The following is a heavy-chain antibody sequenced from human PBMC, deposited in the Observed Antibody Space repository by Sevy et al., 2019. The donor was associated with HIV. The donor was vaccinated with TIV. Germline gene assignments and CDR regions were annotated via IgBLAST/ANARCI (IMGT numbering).Heavy chain of an antibody. J-gene: IGHJ4*02. D-gene: IGHD2-2*01. CDR1: GVTFSIYP. V-gene: IGHV3-23*01. Sequence: GGSLRLSCAASGVTFSIYPMSWVRQAPGKGLEWVSAISDSGASTYYADSVKGRFTVSRDNSKNTLFLQMNSLRAEDTAVYYCALSYCSGTSCYASRFDYWGQGTLVTVSS. CDR3: ALSYCSGTSCYASRFDY. CDR2: ISDSGAST.